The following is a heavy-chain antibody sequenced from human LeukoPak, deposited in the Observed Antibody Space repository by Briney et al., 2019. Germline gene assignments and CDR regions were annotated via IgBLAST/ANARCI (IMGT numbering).Heavy chain of an antibody. V-gene: IGHV5-51*01. CDR2: IYPGDSDT. D-gene: IGHD1-26*01. CDR1: GYSFTSYW. Sequence: EESLKISCKGSGYSFTSYWIGWVRQMPGKGLEWMGIIYPGDSDTRYSPSFQGQVTISADKSISTAYLQWSSLKASDTAMYYCARLLAGASYYYYYYYMDVWGKETTDIVSS. J-gene: IGHJ6*03. CDR3: ARLLAGASYYYYYYYMDV.